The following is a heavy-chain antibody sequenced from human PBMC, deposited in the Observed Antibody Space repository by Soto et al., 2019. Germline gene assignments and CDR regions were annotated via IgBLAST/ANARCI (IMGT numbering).Heavy chain of an antibody. Sequence: QVQLVESGGGVVQPGRSLRLSCAASGFTVSSYGLHWVRQAPGKGLEWLAFISYDGSDKFYADSVKGRFTISRDSSKNALYLQMNGLRAEDTAVYYCARVLGGYPNFDFWVQGTLVTVSS. CDR3: ARVLGGYPNFDF. J-gene: IGHJ4*02. D-gene: IGHD3-22*01. CDR2: ISYDGSDK. CDR1: GFTVSSYG. V-gene: IGHV3-30-3*01.